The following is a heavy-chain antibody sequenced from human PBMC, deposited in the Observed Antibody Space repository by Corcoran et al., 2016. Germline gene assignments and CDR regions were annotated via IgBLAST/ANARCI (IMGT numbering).Heavy chain of an antibody. CDR2: INPNSGGT. V-gene: IGHV1-2*02. J-gene: IGHJ6*02. D-gene: IGHD3-10*01. CDR1: GYTFTGYY. Sequence: QVQLVQSEAEVNKPQASVKVSCKASGYTFTGYYMPWVRQAPGQGLEWMGWINPNSGGTNYAQKFQGRVTMTRDTSISTAYMELSGLRADDTAVYYRAREGQGFGELLVYYYYGMDVWGQGTTVTVSS. CDR3: AREGQGFGELLVYYYYGMDV.